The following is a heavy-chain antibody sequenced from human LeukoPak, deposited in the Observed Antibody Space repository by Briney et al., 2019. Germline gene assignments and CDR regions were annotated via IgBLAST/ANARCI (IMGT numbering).Heavy chain of an antibody. CDR2: ISSTRSYI. V-gene: IGHV3-21*01. CDR1: GFSFSIHG. Sequence: PGGSLRLSCAASGFSFSIHGMGWVRQAPGKGLEWVSFISSTRSYIYYADSVQGRFTISRDNAKNSLYLEMNSLRAEDTAVYYCARDPRLLVGNGGTRWYFDYWGQGTPVTVSS. D-gene: IGHD3-16*01. CDR3: ARDPRLLVGNGGTRWYFDY. J-gene: IGHJ4*02.